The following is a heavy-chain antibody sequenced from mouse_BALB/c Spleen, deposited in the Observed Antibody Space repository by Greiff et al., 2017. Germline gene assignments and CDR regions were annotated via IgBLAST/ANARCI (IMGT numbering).Heavy chain of an antibody. CDR2: IDPANGNT. CDR3: AIDGYSYWYFDV. V-gene: IGHV14-3*02. Sequence: VHVKQSGAELVKPGASVKLSCTASGFNIKDTYMHWVKQRPEQGLEWIGRIDPANGNTKYDPKFQGKATITADTSSNTAYLQLSSLTSEDTAVYYCAIDGYSYWYFDVWGAGTTVTVSS. D-gene: IGHD2-3*01. CDR1: GFNIKDTY. J-gene: IGHJ1*01.